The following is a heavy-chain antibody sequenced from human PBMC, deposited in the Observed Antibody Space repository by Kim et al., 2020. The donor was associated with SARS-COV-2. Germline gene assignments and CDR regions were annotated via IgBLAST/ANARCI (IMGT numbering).Heavy chain of an antibody. D-gene: IGHD6-19*01. Sequence: ASVKVSCKASGYTFTGYYMHWVRQAPGQGLEWMGRINPNSGGTNYAQKFQGRVTMTRDTSISTAYMELSRLRSDDTAMYYCASVQDPVAGTGGDYWGQGTLVTVSS. CDR1: GYTFTGYY. V-gene: IGHV1-2*06. J-gene: IGHJ4*02. CDR2: INPNSGGT. CDR3: ASVQDPVAGTGGDY.